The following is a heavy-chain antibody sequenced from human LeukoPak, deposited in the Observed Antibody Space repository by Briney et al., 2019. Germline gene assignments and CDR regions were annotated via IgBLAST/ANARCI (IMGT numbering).Heavy chain of an antibody. CDR3: ARGHSYCDSSGYWGDY. CDR1: GFTFSDYY. D-gene: IGHD3-22*01. Sequence: GGSLRLSCAASGFTFSDYYMSWTRQAPGKGLEWVSYISSSGSTIYYADSAKGRFTISRDNAKNSLYLQMNSLRAEDTAVYYCARGHSYCDSSGYWGDYWGQGTLVTVSS. J-gene: IGHJ4*02. CDR2: ISSSGSTI. V-gene: IGHV3-11*01.